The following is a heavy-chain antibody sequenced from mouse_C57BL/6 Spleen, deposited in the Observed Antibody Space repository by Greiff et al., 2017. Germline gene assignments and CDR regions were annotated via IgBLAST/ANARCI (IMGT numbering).Heavy chain of an antibody. CDR2: ISYDGSN. Sequence: ESGPGLVKPSQSLSLTCSVTGYSITSGYYWHWIRQFPGNKLEWMGYISYDGSNNYNPSLKNRISITRDTSKNQFFLKLNSVTTEDTATYYCARLGPYAMDYWGQGTSVTVSS. CDR3: ARLGPYAMDY. D-gene: IGHD4-1*01. V-gene: IGHV3-6*01. CDR1: GYSITSGYY. J-gene: IGHJ4*01.